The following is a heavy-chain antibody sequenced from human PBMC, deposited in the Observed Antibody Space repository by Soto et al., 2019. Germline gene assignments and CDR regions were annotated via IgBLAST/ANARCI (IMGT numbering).Heavy chain of an antibody. CDR1: GFTFSNHG. Sequence: QVQLVESGGGVVQSGRSLRLSCAASGFTFSNHGMHWVRQAPGKGLEWVTVISYDGSNKYYADSVRGRFTISRDNSKNTLDLQMNSLRAEDTAVYYCAKERMEQFQLLPFFDYWGQGTLVTVSS. CDR3: AKERMEQFQLLPFFDY. CDR2: ISYDGSNK. J-gene: IGHJ4*02. V-gene: IGHV3-30*18. D-gene: IGHD2-2*01.